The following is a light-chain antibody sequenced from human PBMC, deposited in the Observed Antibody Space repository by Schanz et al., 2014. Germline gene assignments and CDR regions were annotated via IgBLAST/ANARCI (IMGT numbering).Light chain of an antibody. CDR1: NSDVGGYNY. Sequence: QSALTQPPSASGSPGQSVTISCTGTNSDVGGYNYVSWYQQHPGKAPKLMIYEVSKRPSGVPDRFSGSKSGSTASLTISGLQAEDEADYYCQSYDRSLSGFWVFGGGTKLTVL. V-gene: IGLV2-8*01. J-gene: IGLJ3*02. CDR3: QSYDRSLSGFWV. CDR2: EVS.